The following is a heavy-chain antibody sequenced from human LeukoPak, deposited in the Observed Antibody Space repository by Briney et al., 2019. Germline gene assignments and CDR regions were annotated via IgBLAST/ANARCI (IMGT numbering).Heavy chain of an antibody. Sequence: PSETLSLSCAVYGGSFSGYYWSWIRQPPGKGLEWIGYIYYSGSTNYNPSLKSRVTISVDTSKNQFSLKLSSVTAADTAVYYCARHPPMAGYFDYWGQGTLVTVSS. D-gene: IGHD3-10*01. V-gene: IGHV4-59*08. J-gene: IGHJ4*02. CDR1: GGSFSGYY. CDR2: IYYSGST. CDR3: ARHPPMAGYFDY.